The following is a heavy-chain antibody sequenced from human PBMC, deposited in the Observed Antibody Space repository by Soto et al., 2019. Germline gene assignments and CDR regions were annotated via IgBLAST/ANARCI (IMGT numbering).Heavy chain of an antibody. CDR2: ISAYNGNT. Sequence: ASVKVSCKASGYTFTSYGISWVRQAPGQGLGWMGWISAYNGNTNYAQKLQGRVTMTTDTSTRTAYMELRSLRSDDTAVYYCARDRSGILDGMDVWGQGTTVTVSS. D-gene: IGHD2-15*01. CDR3: ARDRSGILDGMDV. V-gene: IGHV1-18*04. J-gene: IGHJ6*02. CDR1: GYTFTSYG.